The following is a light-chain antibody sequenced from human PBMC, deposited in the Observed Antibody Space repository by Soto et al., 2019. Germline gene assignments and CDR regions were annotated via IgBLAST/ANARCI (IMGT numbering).Light chain of an antibody. CDR1: QSISNH. J-gene: IGKJ4*01. Sequence: DIQMTPSPSSLSASVGDRVIITCRASQSISNHLNWYQQTPGKAPKLLIFAASSLQSGVPSRFSGSGYGTDFSLTISSLQPEDLATYYCKQSKSFPLTFGGGTKVDIK. CDR2: AAS. CDR3: KQSKSFPLT. V-gene: IGKV1-39*01.